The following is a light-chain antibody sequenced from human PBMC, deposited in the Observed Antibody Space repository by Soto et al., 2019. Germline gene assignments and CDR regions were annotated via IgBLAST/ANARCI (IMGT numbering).Light chain of an antibody. CDR1: QNVSTS. V-gene: IGKV3-11*01. CDR3: QQCTNWPPLT. J-gene: IGKJ4*01. Sequence: EIVLTQSPATLSLSPGERATLSCRTSQNVSTSLDWYQQKPGQAPRLLIYDASKRAIGTPARISGSESGTAFTLPISSLEPEDFAVYYCQQCTNWPPLTFGGGTKVEIK. CDR2: DAS.